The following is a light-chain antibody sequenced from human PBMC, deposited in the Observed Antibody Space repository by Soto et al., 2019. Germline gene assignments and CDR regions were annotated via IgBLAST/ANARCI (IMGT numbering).Light chain of an antibody. Sequence: DIQMTQSPSSLSASVGDRVTITCPASQTVIQYLNWYQQKQGRAPNLLIYTASRLHSGVPSRFSAGGSGTEFTLPLSILPTEYISTYYFIQTYRTIFTFGPWTKLYIK. V-gene: IGKV1-39*01. CDR2: TAS. CDR1: QTVIQY. J-gene: IGKJ3*01. CDR3: IQTYRTIFT.